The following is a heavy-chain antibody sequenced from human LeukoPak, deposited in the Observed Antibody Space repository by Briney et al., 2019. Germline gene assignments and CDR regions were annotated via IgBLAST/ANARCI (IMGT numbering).Heavy chain of an antibody. Sequence: PSETLSLTCTVSGGSISSYYWSWIRQPPGKGLEWIGYTYYSGSTNYNPSLKSRVTISVDTSKNQFSLKLSSVTAADTAVYYCARVVTTVTSFPYYFDYWGQGTLVTVSS. CDR2: TYYSGST. J-gene: IGHJ4*02. CDR1: GGSISSYY. D-gene: IGHD4-17*01. V-gene: IGHV4-59*01. CDR3: ARVVTTVTSFPYYFDY.